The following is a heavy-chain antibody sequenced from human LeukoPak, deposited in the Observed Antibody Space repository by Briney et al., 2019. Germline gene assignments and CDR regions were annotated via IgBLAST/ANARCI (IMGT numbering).Heavy chain of an antibody. Sequence: GGSLRLSCTASGFTFSGYSMNWIRQAPGKGLEWVSSFGTRSTSIYHAGSVKGRFAISRDNAKNSLYLRMNSLRAEDTAVYYCAREVSEGFDFWGQGTLVTVSS. D-gene: IGHD3-22*01. CDR2: FGTRSTSI. J-gene: IGHJ4*02. CDR3: AREVSEGFDF. CDR1: GFTFSGYS. V-gene: IGHV3-21*01.